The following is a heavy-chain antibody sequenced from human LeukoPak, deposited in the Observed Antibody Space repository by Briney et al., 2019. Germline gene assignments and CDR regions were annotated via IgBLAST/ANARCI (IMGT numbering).Heavy chain of an antibody. CDR1: GFTFSNAW. CDR2: IKSKTDGGTT. Sequence: PGGSLRLSCAASGFTFSNAWMSWVRQAPRKGLEWVGRIKSKTDGGTTDYAAPVKGRFTISRDDSKNTLYLQMNSLKTEDTAVYYCTTYNFMTTVTSGDYWGQGTLVTVSS. D-gene: IGHD4-17*01. J-gene: IGHJ4*02. CDR3: TTYNFMTTVTSGDY. V-gene: IGHV3-15*01.